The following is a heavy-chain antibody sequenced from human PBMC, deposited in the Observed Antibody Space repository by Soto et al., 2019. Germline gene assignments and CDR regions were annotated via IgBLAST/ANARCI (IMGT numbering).Heavy chain of an antibody. CDR3: ARLIGEGYSGTYALDY. D-gene: IGHD1-26*01. CDR1: GGTFNNYA. CDR2: IIPLFGTA. Sequence: QVQLVQSGAEVKKPGSSVKVSCKASGGTFNNYAISWVRQAPGQGLEWMGGIIPLFGTANYAQKFEGRVTITADKYTDTAYMERSSLKSEDTAVYYCARLIGEGYSGTYALDYWGQGTLVTVSS. J-gene: IGHJ4*02. V-gene: IGHV1-69*06.